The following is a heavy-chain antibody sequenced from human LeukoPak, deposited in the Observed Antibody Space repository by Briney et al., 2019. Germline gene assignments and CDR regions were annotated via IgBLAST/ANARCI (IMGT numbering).Heavy chain of an antibody. J-gene: IGHJ4*02. CDR2: ISWNSGSI. CDR1: GFTFDDYA. V-gene: IGHV3-9*01. D-gene: IGHD6-19*01. Sequence: GGSLRLSCAASGFTFDDYAMHWVRQAPGKGLEWVSGISWNSGSIGYADSVKGRFTISRDNSKNTLYLQMNSLRAEDTAVYYCARGARVSSGWYYFDYWGQGTLVTVSS. CDR3: ARGARVSSGWYYFDY.